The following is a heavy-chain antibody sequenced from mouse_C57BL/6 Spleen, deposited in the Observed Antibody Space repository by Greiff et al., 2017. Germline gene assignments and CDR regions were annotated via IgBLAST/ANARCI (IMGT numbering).Heavy chain of an antibody. CDR3: TGDGYAFAD. J-gene: IGHJ3*01. V-gene: IGHV6-3*01. CDR1: GFTFSNYW. D-gene: IGHD2-2*01. Sequence: EVQGVESGGGLVQPGGSMKLSCVASGFTFSNYWMNWVRQSPEKGLEWVAQIRLKSDNYATHYAESVKGRFTISRDDSKSSVYLQMNNLRAEDTGIYYCTGDGYAFADWGQGTLVTVSA. CDR2: IRLKSDNYAT.